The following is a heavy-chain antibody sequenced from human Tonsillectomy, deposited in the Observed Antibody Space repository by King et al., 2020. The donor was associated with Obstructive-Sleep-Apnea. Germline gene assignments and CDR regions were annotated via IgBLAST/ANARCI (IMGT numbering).Heavy chain of an antibody. CDR3: AKDTGRIAVREVFDY. J-gene: IGHJ4*02. Sequence: QLVESGGGLVQTGGSLSLSCVACGFTFSYFSLIWVMCCPGRGLVRGSSISSGGGITYYADPVKGRFTILKENPKTIMFFQMDSLRVEDTAVYYCAKDTGRIAVREVFDYWGQGISVTVSP. V-gene: IGHV3-23*04. CDR1: GFTFSYFS. D-gene: IGHD6-6*01. CDR2: ISSGGGIT.